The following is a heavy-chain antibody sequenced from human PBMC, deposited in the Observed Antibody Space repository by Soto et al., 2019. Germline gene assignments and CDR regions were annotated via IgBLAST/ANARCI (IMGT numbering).Heavy chain of an antibody. D-gene: IGHD3-9*01. J-gene: IGHJ6*02. V-gene: IGHV1-2*04. Sequence: ASVKVSCKASGYTFTGYYMHWVRQAPGQVLEWMGWINPNSGGTNYAQKFQGWVTMTRDTSISTAYMELSRLRSDDTAVYYCARGLGNISRGLYYYYYGMDVWGQGTTVTVSS. CDR2: INPNSGGT. CDR1: GYTFTGYY. CDR3: ARGLGNISRGLYYYYYGMDV.